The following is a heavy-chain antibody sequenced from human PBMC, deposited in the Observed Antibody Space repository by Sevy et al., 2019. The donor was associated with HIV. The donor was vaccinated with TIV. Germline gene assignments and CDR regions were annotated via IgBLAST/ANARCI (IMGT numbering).Heavy chain of an antibody. D-gene: IGHD4-17*01. J-gene: IGHJ6*02. CDR2: IYPDDSDT. Sequence: GESLKISCKGSEYSFRTYWIGWVRQMPGKGLEWMGIIYPDDSDTRYSPSFHGQVTMPAVKSINTAYLQWNSLRASDSAMYYCARHHASYGVTGYYYYSCLDVWGQGTTVTVSS. CDR3: ARHHASYGVTGYYYYSCLDV. V-gene: IGHV5-51*01. CDR1: EYSFRTYW.